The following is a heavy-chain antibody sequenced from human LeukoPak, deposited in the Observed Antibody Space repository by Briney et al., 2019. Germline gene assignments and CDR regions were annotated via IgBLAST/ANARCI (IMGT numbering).Heavy chain of an antibody. Sequence: PSETLSLTCSVSGGSISSSSYYWGWIRQPPGKGPEWIGSIHYNGNTYYNPSLTSRVAISVDTSTNQLSLKLSSVTAADTAVYYCAIRYDYGDYFNWFDPWGQGTLVTVSS. D-gene: IGHD4-17*01. CDR1: GGSISSSSYY. J-gene: IGHJ5*02. CDR2: IHYNGNT. V-gene: IGHV4-39*01. CDR3: AIRYDYGDYFNWFDP.